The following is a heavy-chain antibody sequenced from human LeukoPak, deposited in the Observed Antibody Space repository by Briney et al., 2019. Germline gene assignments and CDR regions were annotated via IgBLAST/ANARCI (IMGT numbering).Heavy chain of an antibody. CDR2: IYDSGST. D-gene: IGHD5-24*01. Sequence: SETLSLTCTVSGGSISSSGYYSGWIRQPPGKGLEFIGSIYDSGSTYYNPSLKSRVTISVDTSKNQFSLKLSSVTAADTAVYYCARVGRGGMATPTFDSWGQGTLVTVSS. V-gene: IGHV4-39*01. J-gene: IGHJ4*02. CDR1: GGSISSSGYY. CDR3: ARVGRGGMATPTFDS.